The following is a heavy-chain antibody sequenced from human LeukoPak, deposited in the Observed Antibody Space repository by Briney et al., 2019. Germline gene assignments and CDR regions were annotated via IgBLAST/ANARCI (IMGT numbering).Heavy chain of an antibody. J-gene: IGHJ4*02. CDR1: GFTFSIYN. Sequence: PGGSLRLSCAASGFTFSIYNMNWVRQAPGKGLEWVSYISSGSTPIYYADSVKGRFTISRDNAKNLLYLQLNSLRAEDTAVYYCATHGSGSPGKTWFNYWGQGTLVTVSS. CDR2: ISSGSTPI. V-gene: IGHV3-48*01. D-gene: IGHD3-10*01. CDR3: ATHGSGSPGKTWFNY.